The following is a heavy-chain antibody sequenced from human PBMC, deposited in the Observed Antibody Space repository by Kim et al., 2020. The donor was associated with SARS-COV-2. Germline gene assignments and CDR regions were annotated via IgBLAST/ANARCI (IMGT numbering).Heavy chain of an antibody. CDR1: GFTFSSYG. Sequence: GGSLRLSCAASGFTFSSYGMHWVRQAPGKGLEWVAVISYDGSNKYYADSVKGRFTISRDNSKNTLYLQMNSRRAEDTAVYYCAKGLVQGYYYYGMDVWGQGTTVTVSS. V-gene: IGHV3-30*18. CDR2: ISYDGSNK. CDR3: AKGLVQGYYYYGMDV. D-gene: IGHD6-19*01. J-gene: IGHJ6*02.